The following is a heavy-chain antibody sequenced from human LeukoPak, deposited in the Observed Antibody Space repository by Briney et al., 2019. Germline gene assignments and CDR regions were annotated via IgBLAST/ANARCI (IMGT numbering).Heavy chain of an antibody. CDR3: ARVVGATAAKRFDY. V-gene: IGHV4-34*01. CDR2: INHSGST. J-gene: IGHJ4*02. D-gene: IGHD1-26*01. Sequence: SETLSLTCAVYGGSFSGYYWSWIRQPPGKGLEWIGEINHSGSTNYNPSLKSRVTISVDTSKNQFSLKLSSVTAADTAVYYCARVVGATAAKRFDYWGQGTLVTVSS. CDR1: GGSFSGYY.